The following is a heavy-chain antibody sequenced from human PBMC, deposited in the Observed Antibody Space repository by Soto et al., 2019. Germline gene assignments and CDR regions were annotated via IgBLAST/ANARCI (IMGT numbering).Heavy chain of an antibody. CDR3: AREFGPY. J-gene: IGHJ4*02. D-gene: IGHD3-10*01. CDR1: GFIFNSHT. V-gene: IGHV3-48*01. CDR2: ISDSSETI. Sequence: EVQLVESGGDLVQPGGSLRLSCAASGFIFNSHTMNWVRQAPGKGLEWLSYISDSSETIYYADSVKGRFTISRDNAKNSLYLQMNSLRAEDTAVYYCAREFGPYWGQGTLVTVSS.